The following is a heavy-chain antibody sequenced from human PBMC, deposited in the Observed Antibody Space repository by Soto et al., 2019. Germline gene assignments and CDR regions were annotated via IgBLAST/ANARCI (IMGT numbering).Heavy chain of an antibody. CDR3: AKERTMAAVNVDY. Sequence: HVQLVESGGGVVQPGWSLTLSCSASGFTFSNYGIHWVRQAPGKGLEWVAVVSSDGYTKYYADSLKGRFTISRDNSRNTVYLQMNSLIEQDTGTYYCAKERTMAAVNVDYWGRGTLVIVSS. D-gene: IGHD3-10*01. CDR1: GFTFSNYG. V-gene: IGHV3-30*18. CDR2: VSSDGYTK. J-gene: IGHJ4*02.